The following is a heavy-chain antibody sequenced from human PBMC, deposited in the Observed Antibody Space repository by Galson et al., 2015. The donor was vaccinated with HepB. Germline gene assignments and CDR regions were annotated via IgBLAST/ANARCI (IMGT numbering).Heavy chain of an antibody. D-gene: IGHD6-19*01. Sequence: SLRLSCAASGFTFSSYAMSWVRQAPGKGLEWVSAISGGDGNTYYADSVKGRSTISRDNSKNTLYLHMNSLRAEDTAVYYCAKFGADRSGWSPNYFDYWGQGTLVTVSS. CDR3: AKFGADRSGWSPNYFDY. V-gene: IGHV3-23*01. J-gene: IGHJ4*02. CDR2: ISGGDGNT. CDR1: GFTFSSYA.